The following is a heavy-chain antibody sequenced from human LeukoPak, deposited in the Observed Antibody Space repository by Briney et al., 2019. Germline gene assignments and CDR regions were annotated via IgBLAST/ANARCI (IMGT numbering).Heavy chain of an antibody. Sequence: HAGGSLRLSCAASGFTFSSYAMSWVRQAPGKGLEWVSAISGSGGSTYYADSVKGRFTISRDNSKNTLYLQMNSLRAEDTAVYYCARDARSGSYYYGPFDYWGQGTLVTVSS. V-gene: IGHV3-23*01. CDR1: GFTFSSYA. J-gene: IGHJ4*02. CDR2: ISGSGGST. D-gene: IGHD3-10*01. CDR3: ARDARSGSYYYGPFDY.